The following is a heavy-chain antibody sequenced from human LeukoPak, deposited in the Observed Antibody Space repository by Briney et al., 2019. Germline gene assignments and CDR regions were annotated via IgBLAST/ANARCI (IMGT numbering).Heavy chain of an antibody. Sequence: ETLTLTCTVSGDSFTGYYWTWIRQPAGKGLEWIVRVSATGRDYDNPSLERRATISFNTYNKRFFLMVTSVTAADTAVYYSGRGCDMTPISGYYSFVYWGQGTLVFVSS. V-gene: IGHV4-4*07. CDR3: GRGCDMTPISGYYSFVY. CDR2: VSATGRD. J-gene: IGHJ4*02. D-gene: IGHD5-12*01. CDR1: GDSFTGYY.